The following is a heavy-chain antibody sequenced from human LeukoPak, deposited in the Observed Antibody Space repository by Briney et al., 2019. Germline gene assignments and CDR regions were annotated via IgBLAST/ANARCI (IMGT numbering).Heavy chain of an antibody. Sequence: SETLSLXCAVSGYSISSGYYWGWIRQPPGKGLEWIGSIYHSGSTYYNPSLKSRVTISVDTSKNQFSLKLSSVTAADTAVYYCARHDKYCSGGSCPRAAFDIWGQGTMVTVSS. D-gene: IGHD2-15*01. J-gene: IGHJ3*02. CDR1: GYSISSGYY. V-gene: IGHV4-38-2*01. CDR2: IYHSGST. CDR3: ARHDKYCSGGSCPRAAFDI.